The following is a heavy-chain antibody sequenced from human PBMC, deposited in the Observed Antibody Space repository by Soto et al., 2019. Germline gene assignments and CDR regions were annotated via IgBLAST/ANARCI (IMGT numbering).Heavy chain of an antibody. D-gene: IGHD3-22*01. CDR1: GYTLTGYY. CDR2: INPNSGGT. V-gene: IGHV1-2*02. Sequence: ASVKVSCKASGYTLTGYYMHWVRQAPGQGLEWMGWINPNSGGTNYAQKFQGRVTMTRDTSISTAYMELSRLRSDDTAVYYYDSSGYYSRGWFDPWGQGTLVTVSS. CDR3: DSSGYYSRGWFDP. J-gene: IGHJ5*02.